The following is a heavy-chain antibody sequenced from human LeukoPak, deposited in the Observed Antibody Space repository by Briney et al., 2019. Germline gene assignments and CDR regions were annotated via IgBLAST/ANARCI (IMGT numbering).Heavy chain of an antibody. D-gene: IGHD6-19*01. CDR3: ARDQGSGSYKAYGMDV. CDR2: INPNSGGT. V-gene: IGHV1-2*02. Sequence: ASVKVSCKASGYTFTGYYMHWVRQAPGQGLEWMGWINPNSGGTKYAQKFQGRVTMTRDTSISTAYMELSRLRSDDTAVDYCARDQGSGSYKAYGMDVWGQGTTVTVSS. CDR1: GYTFTGYY. J-gene: IGHJ6*02.